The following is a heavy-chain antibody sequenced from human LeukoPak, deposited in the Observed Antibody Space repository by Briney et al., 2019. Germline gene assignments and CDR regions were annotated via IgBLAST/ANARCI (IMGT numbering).Heavy chain of an antibody. V-gene: IGHV3-21*01. CDR3: ARVVTYGSGSYPDY. J-gene: IGHJ4*02. CDR2: ISSGSSYI. Sequence: GGSLRLSCAASGFTFSSYSMNWVRQAPGKGLEWVPSISSGSSYIYYADSVKGRFTISRDNAKNSLYLQMNSLRAEDTAVYYCARVVTYGSGSYPDYWGQGTLVTVSS. D-gene: IGHD3-10*01. CDR1: GFTFSSYS.